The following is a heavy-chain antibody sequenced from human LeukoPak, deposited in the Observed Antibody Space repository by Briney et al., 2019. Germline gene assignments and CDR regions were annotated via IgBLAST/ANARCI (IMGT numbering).Heavy chain of an antibody. D-gene: IGHD2-2*01. J-gene: IGHJ4*02. Sequence: GGSLRLSRAASGFTFSSYGMHWVRQAPGKGLEWVAFIRYDGSNKYYADSVKGRFTISRDNSKNTLYLQMNSLRAEDTAVYYCAKDRCSSTSCYGDYWGQGTLVTVSS. V-gene: IGHV3-30*02. CDR1: GFTFSSYG. CDR2: IRYDGSNK. CDR3: AKDRCSSTSCYGDY.